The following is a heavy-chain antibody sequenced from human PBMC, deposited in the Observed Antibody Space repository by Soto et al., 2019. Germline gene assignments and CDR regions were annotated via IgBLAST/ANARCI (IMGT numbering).Heavy chain of an antibody. CDR3: AKTLGLRLGELAPDF. Sequence: QVQLVESGGGVVQPGGSLRLSCAASGFRFNNYAIDWVRQAPGKGLEWVAFISFDGRKQYYGDSVQGRFSISRDDSKNTVFLQMSSLRPEDTAVYYCAKTLGLRLGELAPDFWGQGTLVTVSS. V-gene: IGHV3-30*18. J-gene: IGHJ4*02. CDR1: GFRFNNYA. D-gene: IGHD3-16*01. CDR2: ISFDGRKQ.